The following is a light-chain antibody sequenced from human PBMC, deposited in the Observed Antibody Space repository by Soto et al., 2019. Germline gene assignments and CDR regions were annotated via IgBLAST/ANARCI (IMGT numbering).Light chain of an antibody. Sequence: DIVMTQSPDSLAVSLGERATINCKSSQSVLYSSNNKNYLAWYQQKPGQPPKLLIYWASTRESGVPDRFSGSGSGTDFTLTISSLQAEDVAVYYCLQHKSYPRTFGQGTKVEIK. CDR1: QSVLYSSNNKNY. J-gene: IGKJ1*01. CDR3: LQHKSYPRT. CDR2: WAS. V-gene: IGKV4-1*01.